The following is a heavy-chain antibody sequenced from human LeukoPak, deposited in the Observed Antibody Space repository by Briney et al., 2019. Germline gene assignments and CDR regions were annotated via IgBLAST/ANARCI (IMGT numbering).Heavy chain of an antibody. CDR1: GFTFSSYS. CDR2: ISSSSSYI. CDR3: ASLPIVLMVYAIQGSPENAFDI. Sequence: SGGSLRLSCAASGFTFSSYSMNWVRQAPGKGLEWVSSISSSSSYIYYADSVKGRFTISRDNAKNSLYLQMNSLRAEDTAVYYCASLPIVLMVYAIQGSPENAFDIWGQGTMVTVSS. D-gene: IGHD2-8*01. J-gene: IGHJ3*02. V-gene: IGHV3-21*01.